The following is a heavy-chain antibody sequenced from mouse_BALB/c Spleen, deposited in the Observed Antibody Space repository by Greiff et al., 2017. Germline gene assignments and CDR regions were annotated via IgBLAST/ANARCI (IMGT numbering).Heavy chain of an antibody. Sequence: QVQLQQSGPSLVQPSQSLSITCTVSGFSLTSYGVHWVRQSPGKGLEWLGVIWRGGSTDYNAAFMSRLSITKDNSKSQVFFKMNSLQADDTAIYYCAKGGYDRDYAMDYWGQGTSVTVSS. CDR3: AKGGYDRDYAMDY. CDR2: IWRGGST. D-gene: IGHD2-2*01. CDR1: GFSLTSYG. V-gene: IGHV2-5-1*01. J-gene: IGHJ4*01.